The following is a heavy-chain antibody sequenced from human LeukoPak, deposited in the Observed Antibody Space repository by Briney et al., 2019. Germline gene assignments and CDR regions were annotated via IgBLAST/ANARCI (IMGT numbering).Heavy chain of an antibody. CDR3: AKGSYYDSSGSFYFDY. V-gene: IGHV3-23*01. CDR1: GFTFSSYA. D-gene: IGHD3-22*01. J-gene: IGHJ4*02. Sequence: GGSLRLSCAASGFTFSSYAMSWVRQAPGKGLEWVSGIIDSGSNTHHADSVKGRFTISRDNSKNTLYLQVNSLRAEDTAAYHCAKGSYYDSSGSFYFDYWGQGTLVTVSS. CDR2: IIDSGSNT.